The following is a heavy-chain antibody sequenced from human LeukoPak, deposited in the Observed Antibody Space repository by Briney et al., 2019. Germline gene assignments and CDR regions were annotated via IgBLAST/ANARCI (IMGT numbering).Heavy chain of an antibody. CDR1: GFTFSSYS. D-gene: IGHD5-18*01. CDR2: ISSSSSYI. Sequence: GGSLRLSCAASGFTFSSYSMNWVRQAPGKALEWVSSISSSSSYIYYADSVKGRFTISRDNAKNSLYLQMNSLRAEDTAVYYCARERGYSYGYSDYWGQGTLVTVSS. V-gene: IGHV3-21*01. CDR3: ARERGYSYGYSDY. J-gene: IGHJ4*02.